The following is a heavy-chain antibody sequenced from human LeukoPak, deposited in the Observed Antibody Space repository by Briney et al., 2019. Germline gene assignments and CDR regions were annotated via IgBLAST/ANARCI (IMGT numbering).Heavy chain of an antibody. CDR1: GGSFSGYY. V-gene: IGHV4-34*01. CDR2: ISHSGST. D-gene: IGHD3-10*01. J-gene: IGHJ4*02. CDR3: AIWFGELFLDY. Sequence: SETLSLTCAVYGGSFSGYYWSWIRQPPGKGLEWIGEISHSGSTNYNPSLKSRVTISVDTSKNQFSLKLSSVTAADTAVYYCAIWFGELFLDYWGQGTLVTVSS.